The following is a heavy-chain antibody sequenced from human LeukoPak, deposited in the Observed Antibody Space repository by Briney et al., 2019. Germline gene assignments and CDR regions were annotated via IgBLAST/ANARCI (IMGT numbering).Heavy chain of an antibody. D-gene: IGHD5-18*01. J-gene: IGHJ4*02. Sequence: GRSLRLSCAASGFTFRSYGMHWVRQAPGKGLEWVAVIWYDGSNKYYADSVKGRFTISRDNSKNTLYLQMNSLRAEDTAVYYCAAADERGYSYSHITYWGQGTLVTVSS. CDR1: GFTFRSYG. V-gene: IGHV3-33*01. CDR2: IWYDGSNK. CDR3: AAADERGYSYSHITY.